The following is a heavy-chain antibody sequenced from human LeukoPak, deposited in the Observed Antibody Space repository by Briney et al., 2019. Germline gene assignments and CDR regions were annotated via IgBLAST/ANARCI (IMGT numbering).Heavy chain of an antibody. CDR3: AKDEVLRGYSYGGMFDY. J-gene: IGHJ4*02. Sequence: GGSLRLSCAASGFTFSSYAMSWVRQAPGKGLEWVSAISGSGGSTYYADSVKGRFTISRDNSKNTLYLQMNSLRAEDTAVYYCAKDEVLRGYSYGGMFDYWGQGALVTVSS. CDR1: GFTFSSYA. CDR2: ISGSGGST. V-gene: IGHV3-23*01. D-gene: IGHD5-18*01.